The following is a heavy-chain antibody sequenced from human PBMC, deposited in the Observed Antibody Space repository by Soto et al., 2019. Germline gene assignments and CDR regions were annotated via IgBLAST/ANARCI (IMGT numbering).Heavy chain of an antibody. CDR3: EKDRKPDGSWPFDH. D-gene: IGHD3-22*01. CDR1: GFTFSTYT. J-gene: IGHJ4*02. Sequence: EVLLLESGGGLVQSGGSLRLTCAASGFTFSTYTMSWVRQAPGEGLEWVSGIIQSGETFYADSVKGRFTISRDNSNNMLYLQMHSLRADDTAVYYCEKDRKPDGSWPFDHWGQGTLVTVSS. CDR2: IIQSGET. V-gene: IGHV3-23*01.